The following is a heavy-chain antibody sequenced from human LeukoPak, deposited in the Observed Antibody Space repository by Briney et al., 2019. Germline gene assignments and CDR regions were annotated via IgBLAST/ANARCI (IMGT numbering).Heavy chain of an antibody. J-gene: IGHJ4*02. D-gene: IGHD1-26*01. CDR3: ARDCEGSGSYSYFDY. Sequence: ASVKVSCKASGYTFTGYYMHWVRQAPGQGLEWMGWINPNSGGTNYAQKFQDRVTMTRDTSISTAYMELSRLRSDDTAVYYCARDCEGSGSYSYFDYWGQGTLVTVSS. CDR2: INPNSGGT. CDR1: GYTFTGYY. V-gene: IGHV1-2*02.